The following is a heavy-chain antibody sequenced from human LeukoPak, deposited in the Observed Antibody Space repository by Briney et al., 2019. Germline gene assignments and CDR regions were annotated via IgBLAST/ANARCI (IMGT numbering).Heavy chain of an antibody. CDR2: IYYSGSTS. CDR3: ARHPMSIAARRNFGNYYYMDV. D-gene: IGHD6-6*01. J-gene: IGHJ6*03. Sequence: SETLSLTCTVSGGSIRSCSHFWGWIRQPPGKGLEWIGSIYYSGSTSYYNASLKSRVTISVDKSKNQFSLNVSSVTAADTALYYCARHPMSIAARRNFGNYYYMDVWGKGTTVTVSS. V-gene: IGHV4-39*01. CDR1: GGSIRSCSHF.